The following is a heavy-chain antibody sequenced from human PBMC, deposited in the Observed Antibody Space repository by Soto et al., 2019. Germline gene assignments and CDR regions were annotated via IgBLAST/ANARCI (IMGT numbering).Heavy chain of an antibody. CDR2: IWYDGSNK. CDR1: GFTFSSYG. CDR3: ARDEVRGITLVRGIGYGMDV. V-gene: IGHV3-33*01. J-gene: IGHJ6*02. D-gene: IGHD3-10*01. Sequence: GGSLRLSCAASGFTFSSYGMHWVRQAPGKGLEWVAVIWYDGSNKYYADSVKGRFTISRDNSKNTLYLQMNSLRAEDTAVYYCARDEVRGITLVRGIGYGMDVWGQGTTVTVSS.